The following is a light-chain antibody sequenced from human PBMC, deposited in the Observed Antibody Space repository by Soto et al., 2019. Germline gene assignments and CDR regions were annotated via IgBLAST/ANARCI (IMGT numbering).Light chain of an antibody. Sequence: EIVVTQSPATLSVSLGERAALSCRASQSVSTNLAWYQQKPGQAPRLLIYGAPTRATGIPARFSGSGSGTDFTLTISRLEPEDFAVYYCQQYGSSPLTFGGGTKVDIK. CDR2: GAP. J-gene: IGKJ4*01. CDR1: QSVSTN. CDR3: QQYGSSPLT. V-gene: IGKV3-20*01.